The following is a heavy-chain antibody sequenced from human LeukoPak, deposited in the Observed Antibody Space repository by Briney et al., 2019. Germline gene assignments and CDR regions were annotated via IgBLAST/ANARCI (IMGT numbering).Heavy chain of an antibody. J-gene: IGHJ4*02. CDR3: ARDRKAMVTDYFDY. Sequence: GGSLRLSCAASGFTFSSYGMHWVRQAPGKGLGWVAVIWYDGSNKYYADSVKGRFTISRDNSKNTLYLQMNSLRAEDTAVYYCARDRKAMVTDYFDYWGQGTLVTVSS. CDR1: GFTFSSYG. CDR2: IWYDGSNK. D-gene: IGHD5-18*01. V-gene: IGHV3-33*01.